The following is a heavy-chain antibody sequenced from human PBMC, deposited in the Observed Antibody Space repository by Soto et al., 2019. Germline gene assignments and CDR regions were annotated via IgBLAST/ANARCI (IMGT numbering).Heavy chain of an antibody. CDR1: GDSISTYY. Sequence: SETLSLTCSVSGDSISTYYWSWIRQPPGKGLEWIGEINHSGSTNYNPSLKSRVTISVDTSKNQFSLKLSSVTAADTAVYYCARGRYYDYVWGSYRQRSLYYFGYWGQGTLVTVSS. D-gene: IGHD3-16*02. CDR3: ARGRYYDYVWGSYRQRSLYYFGY. J-gene: IGHJ4*02. V-gene: IGHV4-34*01. CDR2: INHSGST.